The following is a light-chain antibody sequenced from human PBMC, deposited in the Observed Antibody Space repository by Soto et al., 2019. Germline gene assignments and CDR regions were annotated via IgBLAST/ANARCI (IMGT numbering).Light chain of an antibody. V-gene: IGLV2-14*01. CDR3: ISYTSKSTWV. CDR1: SSDVGGYNY. J-gene: IGLJ2*01. Sequence: QSALTQPASVSGSTGQSITISCTGTSSDVGGYNYVYWFQQHPGIVPKLMIYEVSNRPSGVSNRFSGSKSVNTASLTISGLQSEDEAYYYCISYTSKSTWVFGGGTKLTVL. CDR2: EVS.